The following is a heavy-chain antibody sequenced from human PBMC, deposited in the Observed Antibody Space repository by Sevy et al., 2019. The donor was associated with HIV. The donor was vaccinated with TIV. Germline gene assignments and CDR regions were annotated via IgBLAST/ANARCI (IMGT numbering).Heavy chain of an antibody. CDR3: ARGAPYYYYGMDV. Sequence: SETLSLTCTVSGDSISGYYWSWIRQPPGKGLEWIGYIYNSGRTNYNPSLKSRVTISEDTSKNQLSLKLSSVTAADTAVYYCARGAPYYYYGMDVWGQGTTVTVSS. CDR2: IYNSGRT. CDR1: GDSISGYY. V-gene: IGHV4-59*01. J-gene: IGHJ6*02.